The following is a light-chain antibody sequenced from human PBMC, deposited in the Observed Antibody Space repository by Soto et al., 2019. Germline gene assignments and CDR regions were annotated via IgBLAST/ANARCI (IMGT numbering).Light chain of an antibody. Sequence: DFQVTRWPSSLSASVGDRVTITCQASQNINNYLNWYQQKPGRAPKLLIYDASNLEAGVPSRFRGSGSGTDFTFTISRLQPEDIATYYCQQYENLPTFGQGTRLEIK. V-gene: IGKV1-33*01. CDR1: QNINNY. CDR2: DAS. J-gene: IGKJ5*01. CDR3: QQYENLPT.